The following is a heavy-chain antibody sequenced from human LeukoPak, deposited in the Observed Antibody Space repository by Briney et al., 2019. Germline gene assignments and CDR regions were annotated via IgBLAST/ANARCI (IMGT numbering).Heavy chain of an antibody. Sequence: GGSLRLSCAASGFTFSSYAMSWVRQAPGKGLEWVSAISGSGGNTYYADSVKGRFTISRDNSKNTLYLQMNSLRAEDTAVYYCAKDRGIAVAGPDYWGQGTLVTVSS. J-gene: IGHJ4*02. CDR3: AKDRGIAVAGPDY. D-gene: IGHD6-19*01. V-gene: IGHV3-23*01. CDR1: GFTFSSYA. CDR2: ISGSGGNT.